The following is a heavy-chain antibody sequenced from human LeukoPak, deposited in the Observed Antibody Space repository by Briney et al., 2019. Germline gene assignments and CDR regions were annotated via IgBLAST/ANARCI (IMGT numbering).Heavy chain of an antibody. CDR3: AGIPVFGVVLHQEPV. V-gene: IGHV1-24*01. Sequence: ATVKVSCKVSGYTLTELSMHWVRQAPGKGLEWMGVFIPILGTANSTQKFQDRVTITADISTNTVYMELSSLRSEDTAVYFCAGIPVFGVVLHQEPVWGKGTTVTVSS. CDR2: FIPILGTA. J-gene: IGHJ6*04. D-gene: IGHD3-3*01. CDR1: GYTLTELS.